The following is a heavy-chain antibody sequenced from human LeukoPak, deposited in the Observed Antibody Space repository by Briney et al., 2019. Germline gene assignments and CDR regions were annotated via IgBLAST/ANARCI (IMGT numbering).Heavy chain of an antibody. D-gene: IGHD3-3*01. CDR1: GGSISSGDYY. J-gene: IGHJ6*03. V-gene: IGHV4-30-4*08. CDR2: IYYSGST. CDR3: AREAHDFWSGYPYYYYYYMDV. Sequence: SQTLSLTCTVSGGSISSGDYYWSWIRQPPGKGLEWIGYIYYSGSTYYNPSLKSRVTISVDTSKNQFSLKLSSVTAADTAVYYCAREAHDFWSGYPYYYYYYMDVWGKGTRSPSP.